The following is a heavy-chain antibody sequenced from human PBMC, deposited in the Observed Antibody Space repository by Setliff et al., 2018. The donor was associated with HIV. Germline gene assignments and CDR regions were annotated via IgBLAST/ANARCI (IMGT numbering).Heavy chain of an antibody. CDR1: GGSISSYY. Sequence: PQTLSLTCPVAGGSISSYYWSWIRQPAGKGLEWIGRIYTSGSTNYNPALKSRFTMSVDTSKNQFSLQLSSVTAADTSVDYCLRILDYGGNDIWRQGTMVTV. V-gene: IGHV4-4*07. CDR3: LRILDYGGNDI. CDR2: IYTSGST. D-gene: IGHD4-17*01. J-gene: IGHJ3*02.